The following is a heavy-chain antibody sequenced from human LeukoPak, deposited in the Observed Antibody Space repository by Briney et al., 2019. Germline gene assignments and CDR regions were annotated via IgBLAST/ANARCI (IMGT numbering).Heavy chain of an antibody. Sequence: SETLSLTCTVSGYSISSGYYWGWIRQPPGKGLEWIGYIYYSGSTNYNPSLKSRVTISVDTSKNQFSLKLSSVTAADTAVYYCARRSGYYYQGLDYWGQGTLVTVSS. CDR2: IYYSGST. J-gene: IGHJ4*02. D-gene: IGHD3-22*01. V-gene: IGHV4-38-2*02. CDR1: GYSISSGYY. CDR3: ARRSGYYYQGLDY.